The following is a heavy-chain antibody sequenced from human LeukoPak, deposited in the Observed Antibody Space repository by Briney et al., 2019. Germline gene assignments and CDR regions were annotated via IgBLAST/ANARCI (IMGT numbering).Heavy chain of an antibody. CDR3: AKGRVGATFCDS. CDR2: INSDGSST. J-gene: IGHJ4*02. CDR1: GYTFNTYW. Sequence: GGSLRLSCAASGYTFNTYWMHWVRQAPGKGLVWVSRINSDGSSTSYADSVKGRFTISRDNAKSTHYLQMNSLRAEDTAVYYCAKGRVGATFCDSWGQGTLVPVSS. D-gene: IGHD1-26*01. V-gene: IGHV3-74*01.